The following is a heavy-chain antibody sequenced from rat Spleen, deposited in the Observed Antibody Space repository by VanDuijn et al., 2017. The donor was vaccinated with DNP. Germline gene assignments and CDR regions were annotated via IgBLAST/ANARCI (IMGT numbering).Heavy chain of an antibody. CDR1: GFSLSSYG. V-gene: IGHV2-15*01. CDR3: TRGDWFAY. CDR2: IWGGGST. J-gene: IGHJ3*01. Sequence: QVQLKESGPGLVQPSQTLSLTCTVSGFSLSSYGVSWVRQPPGKGLEWIAGIWGGGSTYYNSALKSRLSISRDTSKSQVFLKMNSLQTEDTAIYFCTRGDWFAYWGQGTLVTVSS.